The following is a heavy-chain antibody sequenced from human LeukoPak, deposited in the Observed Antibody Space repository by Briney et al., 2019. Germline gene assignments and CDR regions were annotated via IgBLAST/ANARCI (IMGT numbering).Heavy chain of an antibody. J-gene: IGHJ4*02. CDR3: AKTRVAVAGTGFDH. V-gene: IGHV4-31*03. D-gene: IGHD6-13*01. CDR2: IYYSGST. CDR1: GGSISSGGYY. Sequence: SETLSLTCTVSGGSISSGGYYWSWIRQHPGKGLEWIGYIYYSGSTYYNPSLKSRVTISLDTSKNQFSLKLSSVTAADTAVYYCAKTRVAVAGTGFDHWGQGTLVTVSS.